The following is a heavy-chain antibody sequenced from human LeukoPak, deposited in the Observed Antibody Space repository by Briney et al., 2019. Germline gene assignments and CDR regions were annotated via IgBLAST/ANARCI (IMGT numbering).Heavy chain of an antibody. J-gene: IGHJ6*02. Sequence: GSLRLSCAASGFTFSSYGMHWVRQAPGKGLEWVAVISYDGSNKYYADSVKGRFTISRDNSKNTLYLQMNSLRAEDTAVYYCAKDVCSSSWYRVAYYYGMGVWGQGTTVTVSS. CDR2: ISYDGSNK. CDR1: GFTFSSYG. CDR3: AKDVCSSSWYRVAYYYGMGV. V-gene: IGHV3-30*18. D-gene: IGHD6-13*01.